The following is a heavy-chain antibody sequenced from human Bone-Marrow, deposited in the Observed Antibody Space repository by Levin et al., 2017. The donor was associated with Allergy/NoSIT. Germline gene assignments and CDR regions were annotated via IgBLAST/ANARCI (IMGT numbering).Heavy chain of an antibody. Sequence: GGSLRLSCAASGFNFDDYAMHWVRQAPGKGLEWVAGVSWNSGSIDYGDAVKGRFTISRDNAKKSLYLQMNSLRPEDTAFYFCAQDMRAGIFYGSAIGYYFQNWGQGTLVTVSS. D-gene: IGHD3-10*01. CDR1: GFNFDDYA. CDR3: AQDMRAGIFYGSAIGYYFQN. J-gene: IGHJ4*02. V-gene: IGHV3-9*01. CDR2: VSWNSGSI.